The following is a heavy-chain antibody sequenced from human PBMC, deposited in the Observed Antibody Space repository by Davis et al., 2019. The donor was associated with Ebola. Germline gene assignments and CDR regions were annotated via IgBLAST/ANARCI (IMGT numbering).Heavy chain of an antibody. J-gene: IGHJ4*02. V-gene: IGHV3-23*01. Sequence: GGSLRLSCAASGFTFSTYAMAWVRQAPGKGLEWVATISGNGNTAYYADSVKGRFTISRANSKSPLYLQLNRLRAEDTAVYYCAKISGTYFYYFEFWGLGTLVTVSS. D-gene: IGHD1-26*01. CDR1: GFTFSTYA. CDR2: ISGNGNTA. CDR3: AKISGTYFYYFEF.